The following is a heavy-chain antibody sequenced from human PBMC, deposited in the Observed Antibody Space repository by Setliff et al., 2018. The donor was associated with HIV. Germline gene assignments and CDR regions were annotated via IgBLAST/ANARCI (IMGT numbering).Heavy chain of an antibody. CDR3: AKNRPYGMDV. V-gene: IGHV3-30*02. Sequence: GGSLRLSCAASGFSVSDYAIHWARQAPGKGLEWVALIRFDGSDKYYSDSVKGRFTISRDNSKNTLYLQMNSLRTEDTAVYYCAKNRPYGMDVWGQGTTVTVS. CDR1: GFSVSDYA. D-gene: IGHD6-6*01. CDR2: IRFDGSDK. J-gene: IGHJ6*02.